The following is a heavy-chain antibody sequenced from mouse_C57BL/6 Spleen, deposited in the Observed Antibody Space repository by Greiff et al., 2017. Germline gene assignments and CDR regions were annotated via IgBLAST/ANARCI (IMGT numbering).Heavy chain of an antibody. CDR3: ASVDGNSLAWFAD. CDR1: GYTFTTYP. J-gene: IGHJ3*01. D-gene: IGHD1-1*01. V-gene: IGHV1-47*01. Sequence: QVQLQQSGAELVKPGASVKMSCKASGYTFTTYPIAWMKQNHGKSLEWIGNIHPYNDDTKYTDKFKGKATLTVEKSSSTVYLELSLLTSDDSAVYYSASVDGNSLAWFADWGQGTLGTVSA. CDR2: IHPYNDDT.